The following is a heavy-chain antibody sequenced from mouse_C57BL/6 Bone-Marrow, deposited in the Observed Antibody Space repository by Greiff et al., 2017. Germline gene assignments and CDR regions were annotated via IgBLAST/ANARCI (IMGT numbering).Heavy chain of an antibody. CDR3: ARGGDYGSRFFDY. CDR1: GYTFTSYW. D-gene: IGHD1-1*01. CDR2: IHPNSGST. J-gene: IGHJ2*01. V-gene: IGHV1-64*01. Sequence: QVQLKQSGAELVKPGASVKLSCKASGYTFTSYWMHWVKQRPGQGLEWIGMIHPNSGSTNYNEKFKSKATLTVDKSSSTAYMQLSSLTSEDSAVYYGARGGDYGSRFFDYWGQGTTLTVSS.